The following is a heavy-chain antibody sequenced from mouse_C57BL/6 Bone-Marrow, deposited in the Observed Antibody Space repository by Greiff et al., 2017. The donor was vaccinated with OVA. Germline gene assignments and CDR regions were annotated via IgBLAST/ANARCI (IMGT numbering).Heavy chain of an antibody. D-gene: IGHD2-1*01. Sequence: SGPELVKPGASVKISCKASGYSFTDYNMNWVKQSNGKSLEWIGVINPNYGTTSYNQKFKGKATLTVDQSSSTAYMQLNSLTSEDSAVYYCAREDLLWYPYAMDYWGQGTSVTVSS. J-gene: IGHJ4*01. CDR3: AREDLLWYPYAMDY. CDR1: GYSFTDYN. V-gene: IGHV1-39*01. CDR2: INPNYGTT.